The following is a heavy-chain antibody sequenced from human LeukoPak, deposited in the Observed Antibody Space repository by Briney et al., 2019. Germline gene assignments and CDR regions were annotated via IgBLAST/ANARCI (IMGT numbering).Heavy chain of an antibody. CDR3: ARNPYGEYYFDY. J-gene: IGHJ4*02. V-gene: IGHV3-30-3*01. D-gene: IGHD4-17*01. CDR1: GFTFSRYA. Sequence: PGGSLRLSCAASGFTFSRYAMHWVRQAPGKGLEWVAIISYDGSSKYYADSVKGRFTISRDNSKNTLYLQMNSLRAEDTAVYYCARNPYGEYYFDYWGQGTLVTVSS. CDR2: ISYDGSSK.